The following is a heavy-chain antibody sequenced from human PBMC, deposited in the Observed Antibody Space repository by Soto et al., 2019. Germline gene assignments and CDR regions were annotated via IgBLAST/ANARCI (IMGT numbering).Heavy chain of an antibody. CDR1: GGSISSGGYY. CDR2: IYYSGST. Sequence: SETLSLTCTVSGGSISSGGYYWSWIRQHPGKGLEWIGYIYYSGSTYYNPSLKSRVTISVDTSKNQFSLKLSSVTAADTAVYYCARDIYDFWSGYYGELTPTKYNWFDPWGQGTLVTVSS. V-gene: IGHV4-31*03. D-gene: IGHD3-3*01. J-gene: IGHJ5*02. CDR3: ARDIYDFWSGYYGELTPTKYNWFDP.